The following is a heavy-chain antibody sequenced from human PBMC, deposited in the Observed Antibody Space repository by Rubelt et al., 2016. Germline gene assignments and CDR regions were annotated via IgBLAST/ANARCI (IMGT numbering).Heavy chain of an antibody. CDR3: ARSYYYDSSGYYNY. D-gene: IGHD3-22*01. Sequence: QVQLQESGPGLVKPSETLSLTCTVSGGSISSYYWSWIRQPPGKGLEWIGSIYYSGSTYYNPSLKSRVTISVDTSKNQFSLKLSSVTAADTAVYYCARSYYYDSSGYYNYWGQGTLVTVSS. V-gene: IGHV4-59*01. CDR1: GGSISSYY. J-gene: IGHJ4*02. CDR2: IYYSGST.